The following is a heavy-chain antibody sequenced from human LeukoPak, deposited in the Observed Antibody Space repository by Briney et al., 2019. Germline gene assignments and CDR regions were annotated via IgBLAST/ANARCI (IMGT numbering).Heavy chain of an antibody. CDR3: ARGYCSGGSCYLFDY. CDR1: GGSISSSSYY. D-gene: IGHD2-15*01. Sequence: SETLSLTCTVSGGSISSSSYYWGWIRQPPGKGLEWIGGIYYSGSTYYNPSLKSRVTISVDTSKNQFSLKLSSVTAADTAVYYCARGYCSGGSCYLFDYWGQGTLVTVSS. CDR2: IYYSGST. V-gene: IGHV4-39*01. J-gene: IGHJ4*02.